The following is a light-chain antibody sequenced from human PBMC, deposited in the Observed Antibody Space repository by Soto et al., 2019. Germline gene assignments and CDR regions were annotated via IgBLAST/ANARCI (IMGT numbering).Light chain of an antibody. J-gene: IGKJ3*01. V-gene: IGKV1-5*03. CDR1: QIINTW. Sequence: DIQMTQSPSSLFASVGDRVTITCRASQIINTWLAWYQQRPGKAPKLLIYRASNLVNGVPSRFSGSGSGTEFTLTIISLQPDDFSIYYCQQYETYSGTFGPGTKVDL. CDR3: QQYETYSGT. CDR2: RAS.